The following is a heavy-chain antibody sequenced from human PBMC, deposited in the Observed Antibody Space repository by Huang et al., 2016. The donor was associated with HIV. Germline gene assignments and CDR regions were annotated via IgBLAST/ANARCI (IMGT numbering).Heavy chain of an antibody. D-gene: IGHD3-3*01. CDR3: ARLPTPSYYDTWSLSPVEEDFFYFNMDL. J-gene: IGHJ6*03. CDR2: VKPGGPS. CDR1: GSSFTTYF. V-gene: IGHV4-34*02. Sequence: QVRLEQWGEGVVKPSDTLSLTCAVYGSSFTTYFWSWIRQSPVKVIQWIGEVKPGGPSNYNPVFQSRVIMSVDAPKNQFSLSLRDMTAADAAIYYCARLPTPSYYDTWSLSPVEEDFFYFNMDLWGQGTPVIVSS.